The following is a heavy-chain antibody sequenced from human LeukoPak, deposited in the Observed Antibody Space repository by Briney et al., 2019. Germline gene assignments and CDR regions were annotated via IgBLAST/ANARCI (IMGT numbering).Heavy chain of an antibody. CDR1: GGSISSYY. J-gene: IGHJ6*03. Sequence: SETLSLTCTVSGGSISSYYWSWIRQPAGKGLEWIGRIYTSGSTNYNPSLKSRVTMSVDTSKNQFSLKLSSVTAADTAVYYCARSDIVVVPAAIKGGDYYYYMDVWGKGTTVTVSS. CDR2: IYTSGST. D-gene: IGHD2-2*01. CDR3: ARSDIVVVPAAIKGGDYYYYMDV. V-gene: IGHV4-4*07.